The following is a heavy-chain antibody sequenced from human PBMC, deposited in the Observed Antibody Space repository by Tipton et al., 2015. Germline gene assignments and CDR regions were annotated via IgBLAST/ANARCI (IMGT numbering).Heavy chain of an antibody. CDR2: VYPGDSGP. CDR1: GYSFTSYW. D-gene: IGHD1-26*01. V-gene: IGHV5-51*01. J-gene: IGHJ4*02. Sequence: QLVQSGAEVKKPGESLKISCKGSGYSFTSYWIGWVRQMPGKGLEWMGIVYPGDSGPRYSPSFQGQVTISADKSISTAFLQWSTLKASDSGMYYCARRGSAGSFPYYFDSWGQGTLVTVSS. CDR3: ARRGSAGSFPYYFDS.